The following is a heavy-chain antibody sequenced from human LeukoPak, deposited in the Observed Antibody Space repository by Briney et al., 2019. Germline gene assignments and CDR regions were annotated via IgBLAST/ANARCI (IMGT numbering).Heavy chain of an antibody. V-gene: IGHV1-18*01. D-gene: IGHD5-18*01. CDR1: GYTFTNYG. CDR2: ISAYNGNT. Sequence: ASVKVSCKASGYTFTNYGINWVRQAPGQGLEWMGWISAYNGNTNYAQKLQGRVTMTTDTSTSTAYMELRSLRSDDTAVYYCARVPLPQLWLHMDWGQGTLVTVSS. CDR3: ARVPLPQLWLHMD. J-gene: IGHJ4*02.